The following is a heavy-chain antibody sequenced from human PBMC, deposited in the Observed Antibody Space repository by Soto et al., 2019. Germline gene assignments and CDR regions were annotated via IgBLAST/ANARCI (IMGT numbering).Heavy chain of an antibody. V-gene: IGHV1-58*02. CDR1: GFTFTSSA. J-gene: IGHJ2*01. Sequence: QMQLVQSGPEVKKPGTSVKVSCKASGFTFTSSAMQWVRQARGQRLEWIGWIVVGSGNTNYAQKFQERVTITRDKSTSTAYMELSSLRSEDTDVYYCAADKGGNEGRYFDLWGRGTLVTVSS. CDR2: IVVGSGNT. D-gene: IGHD2-15*01. CDR3: AADKGGNEGRYFDL.